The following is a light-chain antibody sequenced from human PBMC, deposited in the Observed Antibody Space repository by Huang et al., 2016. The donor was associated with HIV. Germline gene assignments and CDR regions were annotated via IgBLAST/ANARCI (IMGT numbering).Light chain of an antibody. CDR3: QQYYTSPT. CDR2: STS. CDR1: QGISNS. J-gene: IGKJ1*01. V-gene: IGKV1-NL1*01. Sequence: DIQMTQSPSSLSAFVGDTVTITCRASQGISNSVAWYQQKPGKAPKLLLYSTSRLESGVPSRFHGGGSGTDYTLTINSLQPDDFATYYCQQYYTSPTFGQGSKVEIK.